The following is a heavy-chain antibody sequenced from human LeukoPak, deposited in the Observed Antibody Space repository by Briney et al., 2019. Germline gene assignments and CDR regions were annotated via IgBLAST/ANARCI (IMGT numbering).Heavy chain of an antibody. CDR3: AFFGEHYYFDY. D-gene: IGHD1/OR15-1a*01. Sequence: GRSLRLSCAASGFTFSSSAMSWVRQAPGKGLEWVSSISGSGGSTYYADSVKGRFTISRDNSKNTLYLQMNSLRAEDTAVYYCAFFGEHYYFDYWGQGTLVTVSS. V-gene: IGHV3-23*01. CDR1: GFTFSSSA. CDR2: ISGSGGST. J-gene: IGHJ4*02.